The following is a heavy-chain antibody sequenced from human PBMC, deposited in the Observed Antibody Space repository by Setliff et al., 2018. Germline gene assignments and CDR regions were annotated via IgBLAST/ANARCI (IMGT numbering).Heavy chain of an antibody. D-gene: IGHD3-10*01. V-gene: IGHV4-39*07. J-gene: IGHJ1*01. CDR1: GGSISSGSYY. CDR3: ARVDFTMIQGVLGL. Sequence: SETLSLTCSVSGGSISSGSYYWGWIRQSPGKGLEWSVYYSGYTYYNPSLQSRVTISVDMSKNQFSMKLTSVTAADTAVYYCARVDFTMIQGVLGLWGQGTQVTVSS. CDR2: YYSGYT.